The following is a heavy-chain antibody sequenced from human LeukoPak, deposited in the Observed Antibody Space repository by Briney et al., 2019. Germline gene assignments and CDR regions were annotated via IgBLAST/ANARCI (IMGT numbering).Heavy chain of an antibody. CDR3: AKEGGSGSLSQAWTYYGMDV. D-gene: IGHD3-10*01. V-gene: IGHV3-7*01. CDR2: IKQDGSEK. J-gene: IGHJ6*02. Sequence: GGSLRLSCAASGFTFSSYWMSWVRQAPGKGLEWVANIKQDGSEKYYVDSVKGRFTISRDNAKNSLYLQMNSLRAEDTAVYYCAKEGGSGSLSQAWTYYGMDVWGQGTTVTVSS. CDR1: GFTFSSYW.